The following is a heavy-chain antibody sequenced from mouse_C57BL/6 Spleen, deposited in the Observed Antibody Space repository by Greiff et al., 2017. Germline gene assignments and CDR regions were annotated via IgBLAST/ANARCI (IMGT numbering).Heavy chain of an antibody. CDR1: GFNIKDYY. J-gene: IGHJ1*03. V-gene: IGHV14-2*01. Sequence: VHVKQSGAELVKPGASVKLSCTASGFNIKDYYMHWVKQRTEQGLEWIGRIDPEDGAIKYAPTFQGKATITADTSPNTAYLQLSSLTSEDTAVYYCARGGNYGYFDGWGTATTVTVSS. D-gene: IGHD2-1*01. CDR3: ARGGNYGYFDG. CDR2: IDPEDGAI.